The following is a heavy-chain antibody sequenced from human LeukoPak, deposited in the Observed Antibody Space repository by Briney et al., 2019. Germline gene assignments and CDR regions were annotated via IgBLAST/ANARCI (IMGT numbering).Heavy chain of an antibody. J-gene: IGHJ4*02. CDR2: ISYDGSNK. CDR1: GFTFSSYS. D-gene: IGHD1-26*01. Sequence: GGSLRLSCAASGFTFSSYSMHWVRQAPGKGLEWVALISYDGSNKYYADSVKGRFTVSRDNSKSTLYLQMNSLRAEDTAVYYCARFYANEWELPHWGQGTLVTVSS. CDR3: ARFYANEWELPH. V-gene: IGHV3-30*03.